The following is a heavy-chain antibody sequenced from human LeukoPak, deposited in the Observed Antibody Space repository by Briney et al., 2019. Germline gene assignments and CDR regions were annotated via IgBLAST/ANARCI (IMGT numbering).Heavy chain of an antibody. CDR3: ARVPLKAVAGIRDY. D-gene: IGHD6-19*01. CDR1: GYTFTGYY. J-gene: IGHJ4*02. Sequence: ASVKVSCKASGYTFTGYYMHWVRQAPGQGLEWMGWINPNSGGTNYAQKFQGRVTMTRDTSISTAYMELSRLRSDDTAVYYCARVPLKAVAGIRDYWGQGTLVTVSS. CDR2: INPNSGGT. V-gene: IGHV1-2*02.